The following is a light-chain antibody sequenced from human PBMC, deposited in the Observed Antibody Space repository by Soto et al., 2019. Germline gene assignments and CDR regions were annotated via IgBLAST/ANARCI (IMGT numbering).Light chain of an antibody. V-gene: IGKV3-15*01. CDR1: QSVTTN. CDR3: QQYDRWPVT. Sequence: IVLTQSPATLSLSPGERATLSCRASQSVTTNLAWYQHKPGQSPRLLISDASTGASGIPPRFSGSGSGTEFTLTIDRLQSADFAVYYCQQYDRWPVTFGGGTKVDIK. J-gene: IGKJ4*01. CDR2: DAS.